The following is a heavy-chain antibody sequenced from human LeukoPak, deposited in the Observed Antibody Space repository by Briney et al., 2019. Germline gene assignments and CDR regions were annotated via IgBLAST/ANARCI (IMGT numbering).Heavy chain of an antibody. D-gene: IGHD3-10*02. J-gene: IGHJ6*04. Sequence: PGRSLRLSCAASEFTFSSNAMHSVRQAPGKGLEWVTIISYDGSNKYYADSVKGRFTISRDNAKNSLYLQMNSLRAEDTAVYYCAELGITMIGGVWGKGTTVTISS. CDR1: EFTFSSNA. CDR3: AELGITMIGGV. CDR2: ISYDGSNK. V-gene: IGHV3-30*04.